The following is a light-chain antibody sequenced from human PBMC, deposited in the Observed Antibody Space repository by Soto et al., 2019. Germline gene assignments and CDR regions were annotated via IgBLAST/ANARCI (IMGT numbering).Light chain of an antibody. CDR3: QQSYSTPT. CDR1: QSISSY. V-gene: IGKV1-39*01. Sequence: DIQMTQSPSSLSASVGDRVTITCRASQSISSYLNWYQQKPGKAPKLLIYAASSLQSGVPSRFRGSGSGTDFTLTISSLQPEDFATYYCQQSYSTPTFGGGTKV. CDR2: AAS. J-gene: IGKJ4*01.